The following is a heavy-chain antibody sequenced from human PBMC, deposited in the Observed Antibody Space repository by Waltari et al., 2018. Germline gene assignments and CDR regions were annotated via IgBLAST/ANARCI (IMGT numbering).Heavy chain of an antibody. J-gene: IGHJ4*02. V-gene: IGHV4-39*07. Sequence: QLQLQESGPGLVKPSETLSLTCTVSGGSISSSSNYWGRIRQPPGKGLEWIGSIYYSGSTCYNPSLKGQVTISVDTSKNQFSLKLSSVTAADTAVYYCARRPPTYYFDYWGQGTLVTVSS. D-gene: IGHD3-16*01. CDR3: ARRPPTYYFDY. CDR2: IYYSGST. CDR1: GGSISSSSNY.